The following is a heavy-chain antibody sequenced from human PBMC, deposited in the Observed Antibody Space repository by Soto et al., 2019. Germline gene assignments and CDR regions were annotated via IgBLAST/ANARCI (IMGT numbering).Heavy chain of an antibody. D-gene: IGHD2-15*01. CDR2: INAGNGNT. Sequence: QVQLVQSGAEVKKPGASVKVSCKASGYTFTSYAMHWVRQAPGQRLEWMGWINAGNGNTKYSQKFQDRVTITRDTSASTAYMELSSLRSEDTAVYYCARDSFVVVVAATTGDFDYWGQGTLVTVSS. J-gene: IGHJ4*02. CDR3: ARDSFVVVVAATTGDFDY. CDR1: GYTFTSYA. V-gene: IGHV1-3*01.